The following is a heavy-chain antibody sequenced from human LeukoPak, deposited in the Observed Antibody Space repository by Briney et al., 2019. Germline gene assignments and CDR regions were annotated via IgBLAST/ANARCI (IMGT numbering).Heavy chain of an antibody. D-gene: IGHD5-18*01. CDR2: ISYDGSNK. V-gene: IGHV3-30*03. J-gene: IGHJ4*02. Sequence: PGGSLRLSCAASGFTFSSYGMHWVRQAPGKGLEWVAVISYDGSNKYYADSVKGRFTISRDNSKNTLYLQMNSLRAEDTAVYYCARDDSDTAMVVDYWGQGTLVTVSS. CDR3: ARDDSDTAMVVDY. CDR1: GFTFSSYG.